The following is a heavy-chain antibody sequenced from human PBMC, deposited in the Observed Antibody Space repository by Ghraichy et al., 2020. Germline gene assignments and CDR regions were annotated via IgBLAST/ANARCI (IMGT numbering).Heavy chain of an antibody. V-gene: IGHV3-7*05. D-gene: IGHD3-9*01. J-gene: IGHJ6*02. Sequence: GGSLRLSCAASGFTFSSYWMSWVRQAPGKGLEWVANIKQDGSEKYYVDSVKGRFTISRDNAKNSLYLQMNSLRAEDTAVYYCARVGDYDILTGYYYYGMDVWGQGTTVTVSS. CDR3: ARVGDYDILTGYYYYGMDV. CDR1: GFTFSSYW. CDR2: IKQDGSEK.